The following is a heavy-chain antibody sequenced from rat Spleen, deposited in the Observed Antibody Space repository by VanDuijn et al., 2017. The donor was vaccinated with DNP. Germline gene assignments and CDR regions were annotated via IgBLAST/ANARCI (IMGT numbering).Heavy chain of an antibody. V-gene: IGHV5-20*01. J-gene: IGHJ3*01. CDR2: ISYDGGYT. Sequence: EVQLVESGGGLVQPGRSLKLSCAASGFTFSDSYMAWVRQAPTKGLEWVAYISYDGGYTYYRDSVKGRFTISRDNAKSTLYLQMDSLRSEDTATYYCASLNNYNWFAYWGQGTLVTVSS. CDR3: ASLNNYNWFAY. CDR1: GFTFSDSY. D-gene: IGHD1-10*01.